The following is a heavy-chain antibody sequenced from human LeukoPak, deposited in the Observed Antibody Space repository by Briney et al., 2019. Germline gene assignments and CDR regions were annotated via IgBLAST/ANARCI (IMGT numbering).Heavy chain of an antibody. Sequence: SVKVSCKASGGTFSSYAISWARQAPGQGLEWMGGITPIFGTANYAQKFQGRVTITTDESTSTAYMELSSLRSEDTAVYYCASPGSYGSGSPFDYWGQGTLVTVSS. V-gene: IGHV1-69*05. CDR2: ITPIFGTA. CDR1: GGTFSSYA. CDR3: ASPGSYGSGSPFDY. J-gene: IGHJ4*02. D-gene: IGHD3-10*01.